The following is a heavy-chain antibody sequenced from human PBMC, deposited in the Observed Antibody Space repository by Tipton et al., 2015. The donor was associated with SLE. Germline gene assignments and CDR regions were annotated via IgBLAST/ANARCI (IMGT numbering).Heavy chain of an antibody. CDR2: IYYSGST. J-gene: IGHJ4*02. Sequence: LRLSCTVSGGSISSSSYYWGWIRQPPGKGLEWIGSIYYSGSTYYNPSLKSRVTMSVDTSKNQFSLKLSSVTAADTAVYYCASPKYSSSWYGYWGQGTLVTVSS. CDR1: GGSISSSSYY. D-gene: IGHD6-13*01. V-gene: IGHV4-39*01. CDR3: ASPKYSSSWYGY.